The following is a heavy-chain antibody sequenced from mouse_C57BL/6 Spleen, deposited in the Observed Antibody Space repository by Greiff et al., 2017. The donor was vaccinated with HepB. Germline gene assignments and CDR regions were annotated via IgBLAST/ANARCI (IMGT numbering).Heavy chain of an antibody. CDR1: GFTFSDYG. CDR2: ISSGSSTI. J-gene: IGHJ1*03. V-gene: IGHV5-17*01. Sequence: EVKLMESGGGLVKPGGSLKLSCAASGFTFSDYGMHWVRQAPEKGLEWVAYISSGSSTIYYADTVKGRFTISRDNAKNTLFLQMTSLRSEDTAMYYCARDYYYGSRYFDVWGTGTTVTVSS. CDR3: ARDYYYGSRYFDV. D-gene: IGHD1-1*01.